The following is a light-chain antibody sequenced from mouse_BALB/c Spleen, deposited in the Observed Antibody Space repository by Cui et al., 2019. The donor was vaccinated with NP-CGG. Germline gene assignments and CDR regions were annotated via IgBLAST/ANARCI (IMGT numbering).Light chain of an antibody. Sequence: QAVVTQESALTTSPGETVTLTCRSSTGAVTTSNYANWVQEKPDHLFTGLIGGTNNRPPGVPARFSGFLIGDKAARTITGAQTEDEAIYFCALWYSNHWVFGGGTKLTVL. J-gene: IGLJ1*01. CDR3: ALWYSNHWV. CDR1: TGAVTTSNY. V-gene: IGLV1*01. CDR2: GTN.